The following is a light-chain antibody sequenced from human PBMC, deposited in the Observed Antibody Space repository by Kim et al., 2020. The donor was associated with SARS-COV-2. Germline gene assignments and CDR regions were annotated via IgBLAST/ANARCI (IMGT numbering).Light chain of an antibody. V-gene: IGKV1-17*02. CDR3: LQYYGYPRYS. CDR2: AAS. J-gene: IGKJ2*03. CDR1: QYIRGD. Sequence: ASIGDRVIITCRASQYIRGDVDWYQHKPGNAPKRLIYAASNLHRGVPFRFRGSGSGTEFTLTINNVQPEDFATYYCLQYYGYPRYSFGQGTKLEI.